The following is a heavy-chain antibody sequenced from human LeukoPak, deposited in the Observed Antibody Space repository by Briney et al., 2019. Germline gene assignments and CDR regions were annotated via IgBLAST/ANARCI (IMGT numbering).Heavy chain of an antibody. CDR1: GFTFYNYA. CDR3: TRDYYDILTGSFDF. CDR2: ISGSGATT. Sequence: PGGSLRLSCSASGFTFYNYAMSWVRQAPGKGLEWVSAISGSGATTKYADSAKGRFTISRDNSKNTLYLQMNSLRAEDTAVYYCTRDYYDILTGSFDFWGQGILSTVSS. J-gene: IGHJ4*02. V-gene: IGHV3-23*01. D-gene: IGHD3-9*01.